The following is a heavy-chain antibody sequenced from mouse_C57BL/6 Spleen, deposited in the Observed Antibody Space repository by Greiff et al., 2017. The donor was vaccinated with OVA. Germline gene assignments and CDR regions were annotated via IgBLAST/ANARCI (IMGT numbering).Heavy chain of an antibody. Sequence: QVQLQQSGPELVKPGASVKISCKASGYAFSSSWMNWVKQRPGKGLEWIGRIYPGDGDTNYNGKFKGKATLTADKSSSTAYMQLSSLTSDDSAVYFCARGEGMDYWGQGTSVTVSS. CDR2: IYPGDGDT. J-gene: IGHJ4*01. CDR1: GYAFSSSW. CDR3: ARGEGMDY. V-gene: IGHV1-82*01.